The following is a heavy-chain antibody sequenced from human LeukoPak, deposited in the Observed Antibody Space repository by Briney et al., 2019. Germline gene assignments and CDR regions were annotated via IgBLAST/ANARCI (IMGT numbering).Heavy chain of an antibody. V-gene: IGHV3-49*03. Sequence: GGSLRLSCTASGFTFGDYAMSWFRQAPGKGLEWVGFIRSKAYGGTTEYAASVKGRFTISRDDSKSIAYLQMNSLKTEDTAVYYCTREGIQLWLPVDYWGQGTLVTVSS. CDR1: GFTFGDYA. J-gene: IGHJ4*02. CDR2: IRSKAYGGTT. CDR3: TREGIQLWLPVDY. D-gene: IGHD5-18*01.